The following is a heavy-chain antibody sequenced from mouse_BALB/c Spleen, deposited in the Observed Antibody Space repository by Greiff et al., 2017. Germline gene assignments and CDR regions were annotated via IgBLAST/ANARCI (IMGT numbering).Heavy chain of an antibody. CDR3: ARSDYGSSPFAY. J-gene: IGHJ3*01. CDR1: GFTFSSFG. D-gene: IGHD1-1*01. CDR2: ISSGSSTI. V-gene: IGHV5-17*02. Sequence: EVHLVESGGGLVQPGGSRKLSCAASGFTFSSFGMHWVRQAPEKGLEWVAYISSGSSTIYYADTVKGRFTISRDNPKNTLFLQMTSLRSEDTAMYYCARSDYGSSPFAYWGQGTLVTVSA.